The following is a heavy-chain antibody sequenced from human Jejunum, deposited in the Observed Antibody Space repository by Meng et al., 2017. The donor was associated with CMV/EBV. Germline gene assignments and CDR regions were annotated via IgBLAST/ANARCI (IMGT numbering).Heavy chain of an antibody. V-gene: IGHV3-21*06. CDR3: ARVWGGPG. Sequence: RRSCAVSGFTFSSSSMNWFRQAPGKGLEWVSSISSSSSFRHYADSVKGRFTISRDNAENSLYLQMNSLRDEDTAVYYCARVWGGPGWGQGTLVTVSS. D-gene: IGHD3-16*01. CDR2: ISSSSSFR. J-gene: IGHJ4*02. CDR1: GFTFSSSS.